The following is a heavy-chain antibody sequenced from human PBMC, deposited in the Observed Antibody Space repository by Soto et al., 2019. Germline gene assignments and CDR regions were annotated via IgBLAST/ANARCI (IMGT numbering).Heavy chain of an antibody. D-gene: IGHD3-10*01. CDR2: IKQDGSEK. V-gene: IGHV3-7*04. Sequence: EVQLVESGGGLVQPGGSLRLSCAASGFTFSTYWMSWVRQAPGKGLEWVANIKQDGSEKYYVDSVKGRFTISRDNAKNSLYLQMNSLIAEDTAVYYCARGLGVRGRWFDPWGQGTLVTVSS. J-gene: IGHJ5*02. CDR1: GFTFSTYW. CDR3: ARGLGVRGRWFDP.